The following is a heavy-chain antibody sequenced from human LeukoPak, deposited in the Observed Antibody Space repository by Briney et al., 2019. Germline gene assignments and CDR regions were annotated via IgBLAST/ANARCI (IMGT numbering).Heavy chain of an antibody. D-gene: IGHD5-24*01. V-gene: IGHV4-34*01. CDR1: AASFSDYY. CDR3: ARRLQSATQNMDV. Sequence: SDTLSLTCAVYAASFSDYYWSWIRQPPGKGLEWIGEIDHSGLTNYNPSLKSRVSISVDTSKNQFSLKLSSVTAADTAVYYCARRLQSATQNMDVWGKGTTAPVSS. J-gene: IGHJ6*03. CDR2: IDHSGLT.